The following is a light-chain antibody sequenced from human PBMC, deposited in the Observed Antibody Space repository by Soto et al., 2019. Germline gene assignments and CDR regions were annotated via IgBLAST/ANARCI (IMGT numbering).Light chain of an antibody. CDR1: QSVSSY. CDR2: DAS. Sequence: EIVLTQSPATLSLSPGERATLSCRASQSVSSYLAWYQQKPGQAPRLLIYDASNRATGIPARFSGSGSGTDVSLTISSLGREDFAVYYCQQRSNWAPYTVGQGAKLDIK. J-gene: IGKJ2*01. CDR3: QQRSNWAPYT. V-gene: IGKV3-11*01.